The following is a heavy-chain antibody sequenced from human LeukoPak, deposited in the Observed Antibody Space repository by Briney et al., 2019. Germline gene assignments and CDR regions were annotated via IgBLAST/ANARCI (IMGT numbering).Heavy chain of an antibody. D-gene: IGHD5-18*01. CDR2: FDPEDGET. CDR1: GYTLTKLS. J-gene: IGHJ4*02. CDR3: ATAPSRGQTAMAIENDY. V-gene: IGHV1-24*01. Sequence: ASVKVSCKVSGYTLTKLSMHWVRQAPGKGLEWRGGFDPEDGETIYAQKFQGRVTMTEDTSTDTAYMELSSLRSEDTAVYYCATAPSRGQTAMAIENDYWGQGTLVTVSS.